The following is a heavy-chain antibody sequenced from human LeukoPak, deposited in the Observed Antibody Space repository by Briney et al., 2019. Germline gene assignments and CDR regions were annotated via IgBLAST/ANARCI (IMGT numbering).Heavy chain of an antibody. Sequence: GSSVKVSCKASGGTFSSYAISWVRQAPGQGLEWMGGIIPIFGTANYAQKFQGRVTITADESTSTAYMELSSLRSEDTAVYYCASSRDFWSGYYPASFDYWGQGTLVTVSS. CDR1: GGTFSSYA. J-gene: IGHJ4*02. CDR3: ASSRDFWSGYYPASFDY. CDR2: IIPIFGTA. D-gene: IGHD3-3*01. V-gene: IGHV1-69*01.